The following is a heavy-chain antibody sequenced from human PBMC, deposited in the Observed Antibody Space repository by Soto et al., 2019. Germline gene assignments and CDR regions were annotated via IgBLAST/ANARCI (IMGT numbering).Heavy chain of an antibody. CDR2: INSDGSVS. Sequence: EVQLVESGGGLVQPGGSLRLSCAASGFTFSNYWMYWVRQAPGKGLVWVSRINSDGSVSSYADSVKGRLTISRDNDKNTLQLQMDSLRAEDTAVYYCARGDCVGGTCYSLAGSFYYYMDVWGKGTTVTVFS. CDR3: ARGDCVGGTCYSLAGSFYYYMDV. D-gene: IGHD2-15*01. V-gene: IGHV3-74*01. CDR1: GFTFSNYW. J-gene: IGHJ6*03.